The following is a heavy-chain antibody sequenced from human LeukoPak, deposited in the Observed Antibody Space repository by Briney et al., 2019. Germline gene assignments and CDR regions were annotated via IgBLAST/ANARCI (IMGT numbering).Heavy chain of an antibody. Sequence: GGSLRLSCAASGFSFNSDWMDWVRQAPGKGLEWVAVIWYDGSNKYYADSVKGRFTISRDNSKNTLYLQMNSLRAEDTAVYYCARDLGYWGQGTLVTVSS. CDR3: ARDLGY. V-gene: IGHV3-33*08. CDR2: IWYDGSNK. J-gene: IGHJ4*02. CDR1: GFSFNSDW.